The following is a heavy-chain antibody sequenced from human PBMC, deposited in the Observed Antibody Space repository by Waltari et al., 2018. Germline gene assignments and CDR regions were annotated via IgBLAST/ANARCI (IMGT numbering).Heavy chain of an antibody. Sequence: QVQLQESGPGLVKPSETLSLTCAVSGYSISSGYYWGWIRQPPGKGLEWIGSIYHSGSTYYNPSLKSRVTISVDTSKNQFSLKLSSVTAADTAVYYCARDPGDFWSGYYTRYYFDYWGQGTLFTVSS. CDR3: ARDPGDFWSGYYTRYYFDY. CDR1: GYSISSGYY. D-gene: IGHD3-3*01. J-gene: IGHJ4*02. V-gene: IGHV4-38-2*02. CDR2: IYHSGST.